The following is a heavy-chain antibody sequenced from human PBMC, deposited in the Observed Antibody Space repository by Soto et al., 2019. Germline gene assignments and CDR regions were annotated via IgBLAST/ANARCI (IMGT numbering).Heavy chain of an antibody. D-gene: IGHD3-10*01. CDR2: INHSGST. J-gene: IGHJ4*02. CDR3: ARGRVRGVIRY. CDR1: GGSFSGYY. Sequence: SETLSLTCAVYGGSFSGYYWSWIRQPPGKGLEWIGEINHSGSTNYNPSLKSRVTISVDTSKNQFSLKLSSVTAADTAVYYCARGRVRGVIRYWGQGTLVTVSS. V-gene: IGHV4-34*01.